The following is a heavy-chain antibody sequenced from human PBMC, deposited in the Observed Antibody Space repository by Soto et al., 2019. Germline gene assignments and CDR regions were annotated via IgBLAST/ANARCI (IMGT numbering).Heavy chain of an antibody. CDR2: IYWDDDK. D-gene: IGHD6-13*01. V-gene: IGHV2-5*02. J-gene: IGHJ4*02. CDR3: VHRATLGGSWDTGYLDY. Sequence: QITLKESGPTLVKPTQTLTLTCTFSGFSLSTSGVGVGWIRQPPGKALEWLAVIYWDDDKRYSPYLKSRLTITKDTSKNPVVLTMTNVDPGDTATYYCVHRATLGGSWDTGYLDYWGQGTLVTVSS. CDR1: GFSLSTSGVG.